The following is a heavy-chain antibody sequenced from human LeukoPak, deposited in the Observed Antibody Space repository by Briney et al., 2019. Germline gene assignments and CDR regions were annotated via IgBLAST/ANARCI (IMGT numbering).Heavy chain of an antibody. J-gene: IGHJ4*03. CDR2: IYYSGST. V-gene: IGHV4-39*02. CDR3: AKDMSCSNSPDN. CDR1: GGSISSSSYY. Sequence: SETLSLTCTVSGGSISSSSYYWGWIRQPPGKGLEWIGSIYYSGSTYYNPSLKSRVTISVDTSKNQFSLKLSSVTPPDTAVYYCAKDMSCSNSPDNWGQKSLVTVSS. D-gene: IGHD2-2*01.